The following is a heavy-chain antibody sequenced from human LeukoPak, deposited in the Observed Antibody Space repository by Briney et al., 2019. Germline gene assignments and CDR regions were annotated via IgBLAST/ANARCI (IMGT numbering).Heavy chain of an antibody. Sequence: SVTVSCTVSGGTFSNYVISWVRQAPGQGLEWMGGIIPVFGTPNYAQKFRDRVTITTDESTSTAHMEMSSLRSEDTAVYYCARSHSPAYYAPFDYWGQGTLVTVSS. CDR2: IIPVFGTP. CDR3: ARSHSPAYYAPFDY. CDR1: GGTFSNYV. D-gene: IGHD3-22*01. J-gene: IGHJ4*02. V-gene: IGHV1-69*05.